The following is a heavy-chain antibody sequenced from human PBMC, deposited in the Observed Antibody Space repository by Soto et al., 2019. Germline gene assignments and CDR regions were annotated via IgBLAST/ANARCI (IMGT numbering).Heavy chain of an antibody. J-gene: IGHJ6*02. D-gene: IGHD3-22*01. Sequence: GGSLRLSCAASGFTFSSYSMNWVRQAPGKGLEWVSYISSSSSTIYYADSVKGRFTISRDNAKNSLYLQMNSLRDEDTAVYYCASTLNYYYDSSGYYYYYYGMDVWGQGTTVTVSS. V-gene: IGHV3-48*02. CDR1: GFTFSSYS. CDR2: ISSSSSTI. CDR3: ASTLNYYYDSSGYYYYYYGMDV.